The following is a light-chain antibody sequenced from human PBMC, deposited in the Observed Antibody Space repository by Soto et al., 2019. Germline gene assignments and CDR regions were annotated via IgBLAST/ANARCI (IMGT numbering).Light chain of an antibody. CDR3: QQYDELPYT. CDR2: DAS. Sequence: DIQMTQSPSSLSASVGDRVTITCQASHNIRNYLNWYQHKQGQAPRLLISDASHLEPGVPSSFSATGSGTDFTLTISDLQPGDRATYFCQQYDELPYTFGGGTRLEI. V-gene: IGKV1-33*01. J-gene: IGKJ2*01. CDR1: HNIRNY.